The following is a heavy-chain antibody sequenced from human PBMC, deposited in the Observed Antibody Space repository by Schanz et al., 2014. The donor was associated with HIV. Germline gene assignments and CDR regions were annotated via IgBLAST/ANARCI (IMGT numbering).Heavy chain of an antibody. CDR3: ARGAAEMATMTPWGY. Sequence: QVQLVQSGAAVKKPGASVKVSCKASGYTFTSYDINWVRQATGQGLEWMGWISAYNGNTNYAQKLQDRVPMTTDTSTSTAYMDLRSLRSDDTAVYYCARGAAEMATMTPWGYWGQGTLVTVSS. V-gene: IGHV1-18*01. D-gene: IGHD5-12*01. CDR2: ISAYNGNT. J-gene: IGHJ4*02. CDR1: GYTFTSYD.